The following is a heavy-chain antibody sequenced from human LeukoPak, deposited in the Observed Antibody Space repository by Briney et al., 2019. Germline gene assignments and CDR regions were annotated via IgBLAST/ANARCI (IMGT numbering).Heavy chain of an antibody. V-gene: IGHV3-9*01. J-gene: IGHJ3*02. CDR3: GRVGGRSKAAKGDAFDI. CDR1: GFTFDDYA. CDR2: ISWNSGSI. Sequence: GGSLRLSCAASGFTFDDYAMHWVRQAPGKGLEWVSGISWNSGSIGYADSVKGRFTISRDNAQNSMYLQMNSLRAEDTAVYYCGRVGGRSKAAKGDAFDIWGQGTMVTVSS. D-gene: IGHD6-6*01.